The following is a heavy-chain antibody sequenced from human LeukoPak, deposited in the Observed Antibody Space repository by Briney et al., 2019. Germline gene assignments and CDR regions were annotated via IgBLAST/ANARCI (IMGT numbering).Heavy chain of an antibody. D-gene: IGHD2-2*01. V-gene: IGHV4-31*11. CDR3: ARDALVVPVAMPSNYYYGMDV. J-gene: IGHJ6*02. CDR2: IYYSGST. Sequence: PSETLSLTCAVSGGSISSGGYSWSWIRQHPGKGLEWIGYIYYSGSTYYNPSLKSRVTISVDTSKNQFSLKLSSVTAADTAVYYCARDALVVPVAMPSNYYYGMDVWGQGTTVTVSS. CDR1: GGSISSGGYS.